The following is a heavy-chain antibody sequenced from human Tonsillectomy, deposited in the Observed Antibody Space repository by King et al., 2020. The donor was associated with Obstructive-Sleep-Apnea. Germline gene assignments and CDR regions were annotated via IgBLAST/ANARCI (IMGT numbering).Heavy chain of an antibody. Sequence: QLVQSGAEVKKPGPSVKVSCKASGGTFSSYAISWVRQAPGQGLEWMGGIIPIFGTANSAQKFQGRVTITADESTSTAYMELSSLRSEDTAVYYCARDGGNKMYYYDSSGYYYLFSLDYGGQGTLVTVS. D-gene: IGHD3-22*01. CDR2: IIPIFGTA. J-gene: IGHJ4*02. CDR1: GGTFSSYA. V-gene: IGHV1-69*01. CDR3: ARDGGNKMYYYDSSGYYYLFSLDY.